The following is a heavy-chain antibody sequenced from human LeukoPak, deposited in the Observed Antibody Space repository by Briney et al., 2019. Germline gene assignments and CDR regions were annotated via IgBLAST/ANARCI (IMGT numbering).Heavy chain of an antibody. CDR2: IYYSGST. J-gene: IGHJ4*02. CDR3: ARLGAYSSGAGWNYYFNY. Sequence: SETLSLTCTVSGGSISSSSYYWGWIRQPPGKGLEWIGSIYYSGSTYYNPSLKRRVTLSVDTSKNQFSLKLNSVTAADTAVYYCARLGAYSSGAGWNYYFNYWGQGTLVTVSS. D-gene: IGHD6-19*01. V-gene: IGHV4-39*01. CDR1: GGSISSSSYY.